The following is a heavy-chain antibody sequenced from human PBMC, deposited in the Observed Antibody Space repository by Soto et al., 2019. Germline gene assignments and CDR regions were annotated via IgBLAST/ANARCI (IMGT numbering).Heavy chain of an antibody. V-gene: IGHV4-34*01. CDR2: INHSGST. Sequence: SETLSLTCAVYGGSFSGYYWSWIRQPPGKGLEWIGEINHSGSTNYNPSLKSRVTISVDTSKNQFSLKLSSVTAADTAVYYCASVMTVTAGGRYYGMDVWGQGTTVTVSS. D-gene: IGHD2-21*02. CDR3: ASVMTVTAGGRYYGMDV. J-gene: IGHJ6*02. CDR1: GGSFSGYY.